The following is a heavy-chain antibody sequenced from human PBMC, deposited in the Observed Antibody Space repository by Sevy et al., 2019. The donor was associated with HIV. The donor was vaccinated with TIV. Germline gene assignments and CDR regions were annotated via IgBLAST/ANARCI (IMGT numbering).Heavy chain of an antibody. CDR2: IYYNGHI. D-gene: IGHD1-26*01. CDR3: AGENAWGRCYP. CDR1: GGSITSLY. V-gene: IGHV4-59*11. J-gene: IGHJ5*02. Sequence: SETLSLTCTVSGGSITSLYWNWIRQPPGKGLEWIANIYYNGHINYNPSLKSRVTLSLATSTNQSSLRLSSVTAADAAMYYCAGENAWGRCYPWGQGTLVTVSS.